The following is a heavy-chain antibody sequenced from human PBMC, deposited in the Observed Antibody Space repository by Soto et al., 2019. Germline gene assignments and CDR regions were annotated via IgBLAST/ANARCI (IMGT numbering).Heavy chain of an antibody. CDR1: GGSISSGDYY. V-gene: IGHV4-30-4*01. D-gene: IGHD3-3*01. CDR3: ARDGPYYDFWSGYYSYYYYYGMDV. Sequence: SETLSLTCTVSGGSISSGDYYWSWIRQPPGKGLEWIGYIYYSGSTYYNPSLKSRVTISEDTSKNQCSLKLSSVTAAGTAVYYCARDGPYYDFWSGYYSYYYYYGMDVWGQGTTVTVSS. J-gene: IGHJ6*02. CDR2: IYYSGST.